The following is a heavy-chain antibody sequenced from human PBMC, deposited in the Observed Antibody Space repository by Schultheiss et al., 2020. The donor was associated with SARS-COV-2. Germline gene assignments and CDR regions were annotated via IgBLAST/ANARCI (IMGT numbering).Heavy chain of an antibody. CDR1: GGSISSGDYY. V-gene: IGHV4-30-4*01. Sequence: SETLSLTCTVFGGSISSGDYYWSWIRQPPGKGLEWIGYIYYSGSTYYNPSLKSRVTISVDTSKNQFPLKLSSVTAADTAVYYCALMGNDIRQMQDDYWGQGTLVTVSS. D-gene: IGHD2-8*01. CDR3: ALMGNDIRQMQDDY. J-gene: IGHJ4*02. CDR2: IYYSGST.